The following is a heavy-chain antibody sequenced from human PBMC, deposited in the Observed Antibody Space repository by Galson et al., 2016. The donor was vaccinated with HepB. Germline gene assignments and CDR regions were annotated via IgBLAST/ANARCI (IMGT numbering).Heavy chain of an antibody. D-gene: IGHD2-21*02. J-gene: IGHJ4*02. CDR3: ARGSLAVTRSTLED. Sequence: CAISGDSVSSNRAAWNWIRQSPSRGLEWLGRTFYRSQWFHDYASSVRGRMTINTDTAKNQLSLQVGSVTLEDTAVYFCARGSLAVTRSTLEDWGQGALVIVSS. CDR1: GDSVSSNRAA. CDR2: TFYRSQWFH. V-gene: IGHV6-1*01.